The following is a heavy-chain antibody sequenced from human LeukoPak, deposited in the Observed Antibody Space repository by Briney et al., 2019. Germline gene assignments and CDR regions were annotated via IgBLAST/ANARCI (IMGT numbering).Heavy chain of an antibody. CDR3: ARDFPSYRLLIYAGYYYYGMDV. CDR2: ISSSSSYI. Sequence: AGGSLRLSCAASGFTFNSYSMNWVRQAPGKGLEWVSSISSSSSYIYYADSVKGRFTISRDNAKNSLYLQMNSLRAEDTAAYYCARDFPSYRLLIYAGYYYYGMDVWGLGTTVTVSS. J-gene: IGHJ6*02. D-gene: IGHD2-2*01. V-gene: IGHV3-21*01. CDR1: GFTFNSYS.